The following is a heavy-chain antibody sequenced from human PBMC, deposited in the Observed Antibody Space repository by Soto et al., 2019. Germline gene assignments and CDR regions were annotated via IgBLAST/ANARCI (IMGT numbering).Heavy chain of an antibody. V-gene: IGHV4-59*01. Sequence: PSETLSLTCTVSGGSISSYYWSWIRQPPGKGLEWIGYIYYSGSTNYNPSLKSRVSISVDTSKNQFSLKLSSVTAADTAVYYCGRHKWNYDILTRYSPGFDYWGQGTLVTVSS. CDR1: GGSISSYY. J-gene: IGHJ4*02. CDR2: IYYSGST. CDR3: GRHKWNYDILTRYSPGFDY. D-gene: IGHD3-9*01.